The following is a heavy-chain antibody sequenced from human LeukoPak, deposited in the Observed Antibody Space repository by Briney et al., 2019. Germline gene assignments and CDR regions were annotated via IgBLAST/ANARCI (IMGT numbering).Heavy chain of an antibody. CDR2: INWNGGST. Sequence: GGSLRLSCAASGFTLDDYGMSWVRQAPGKGLEWVSGINWNGGSTGYADSVKGRFTISRDNAKNSLYLQMNSLRAEDTALYYCARSMVFSGGSYPSSRGNYYYYMDVWGKGTTVTVSS. CDR3: ARSMVFSGGSYPSSRGNYYYYMDV. D-gene: IGHD1-26*01. CDR1: GFTLDDYG. J-gene: IGHJ6*03. V-gene: IGHV3-20*04.